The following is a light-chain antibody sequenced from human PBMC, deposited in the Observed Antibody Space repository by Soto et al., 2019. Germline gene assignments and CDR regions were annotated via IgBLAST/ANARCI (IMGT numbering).Light chain of an antibody. CDR1: QTINTW. V-gene: IGKV1-5*03. J-gene: IGKJ1*01. Sequence: DIQMTQSPSTLSASVGDRVTITCRTSQTINTWFAWYQQKPGEAPKLLIYKASSLESGVPSRFSGSGSGTEFTLTISSLQPDDFATCYCQQYHNYWTFGQGTKV. CDR2: KAS. CDR3: QQYHNYWT.